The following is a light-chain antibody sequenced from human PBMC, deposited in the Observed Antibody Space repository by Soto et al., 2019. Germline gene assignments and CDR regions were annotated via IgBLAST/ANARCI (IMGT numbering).Light chain of an antibody. CDR2: DAS. CDR3: QQYNSYLYT. V-gene: IGKV1-5*01. J-gene: IGKJ2*01. Sequence: DIQMTQSPSTLSASVGDKVTITCRASQRISSWLAWYQQKPGKAPKLLIYDASSLESGVPSRFSGSGSGTEFTFTISSLQPDDFATYYCQQYNSYLYTFGQGTKVDIK. CDR1: QRISSW.